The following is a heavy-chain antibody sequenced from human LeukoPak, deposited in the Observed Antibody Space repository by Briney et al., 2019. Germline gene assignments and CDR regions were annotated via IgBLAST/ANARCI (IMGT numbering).Heavy chain of an antibody. J-gene: IGHJ6*03. CDR2: ISAYNGNT. CDR3: ARRPYSSSWCLNYYYYYMDV. D-gene: IGHD6-13*01. Sequence: GASVKVSCKASGYTFTSYGISWVRQAPGQGLEWMGWISAYNGNTNYAQKLQGRVTMTRNTSISTAYMELSSLRSEDTAVYYCARRPYSSSWCLNYYYYYMDVWGKGTTVTVSS. CDR1: GYTFTSYG. V-gene: IGHV1-18*01.